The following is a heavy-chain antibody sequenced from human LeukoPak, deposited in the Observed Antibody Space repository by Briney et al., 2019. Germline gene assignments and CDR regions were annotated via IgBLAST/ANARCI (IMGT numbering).Heavy chain of an antibody. CDR1: GFTFSACA. J-gene: IGHJ4*02. V-gene: IGHV3-23*01. CDR2: ISGRGGNE. Sequence: GGSLRLSCAASGFTFSACAMSWVRQAPGKGLEWVSGISGRGGNEYYADSVKGRFTISRDNSKSTLYLQMNSLRDEDTALYYCVKDEYSSAIFYFGSWGQGTPVTVSS. D-gene: IGHD5-18*01. CDR3: VKDEYSSAIFYFGS.